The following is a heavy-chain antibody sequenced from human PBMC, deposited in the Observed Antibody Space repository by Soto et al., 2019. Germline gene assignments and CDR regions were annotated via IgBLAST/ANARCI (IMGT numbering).Heavy chain of an antibody. J-gene: IGHJ4*02. CDR2: IYYSGST. Sequence: QVQLQESGPGLVKPSQTLSLTCTVSGGSISSGDYYWSWIRQPPGKGLEWIGYIYYSGSTYYNPSLKSRVTISVYTYKNQFSLKLSSVNAADTAVYYCARGGYYDSSGYYLLDYWGQGTLVTVSS. CDR1: GGSISSGDYY. V-gene: IGHV4-30-4*01. CDR3: ARGGYYDSSGYYLLDY. D-gene: IGHD3-22*01.